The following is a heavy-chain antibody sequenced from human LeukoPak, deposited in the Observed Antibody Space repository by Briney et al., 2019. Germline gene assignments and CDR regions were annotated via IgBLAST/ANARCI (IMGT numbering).Heavy chain of an antibody. CDR2: ISSSSSYI. V-gene: IGHV3-21*01. J-gene: IGHJ4*02. CDR3: AKDSSGYRGVGY. CDR1: GFTFSSYS. Sequence: GGSLRLSCAASGFTFSSYSMNWVRQAPGKGLEWVSSISSSSSYIYYADSVKGRFTISRDNAKNSLYLQMNSLRAEDTAVYYCAKDSSGYRGVGYWGQGTLVTVSS. D-gene: IGHD5-18*01.